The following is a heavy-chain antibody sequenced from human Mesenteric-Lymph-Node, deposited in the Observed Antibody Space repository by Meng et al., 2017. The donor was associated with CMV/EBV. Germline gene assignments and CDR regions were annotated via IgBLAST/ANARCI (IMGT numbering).Heavy chain of an antibody. D-gene: IGHD3-3*01. CDR2: INTNTGNP. Sequence: KASGYTFTSYAMHWVRQAPEQRLEWIGWINTNTGNPTYAQGFTGRFVFSLDTSVSTAYLQISSLKAEDTAVYYCARGFLGYYYGMDIWGQGTTVTVSS. V-gene: IGHV7-4-1*02. CDR1: GYTFTSYA. J-gene: IGHJ6*02. CDR3: ARGFLGYYYGMDI.